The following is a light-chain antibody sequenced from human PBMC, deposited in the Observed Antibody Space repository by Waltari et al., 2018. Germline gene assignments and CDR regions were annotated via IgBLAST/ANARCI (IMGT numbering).Light chain of an antibody. Sequence: QSALTQPDPVSGSPGQRITISCTGTSSDIGVYNLVSWYQQHPGNAPKLMIYDFNKRPSGVSNRFSGSKSGNTASLTISGLQTEDEADYYCCSYGGSFTWIFGGGTKLTVL. J-gene: IGLJ2*01. V-gene: IGLV2-23*02. CDR1: SSDIGVYNL. CDR2: DFN. CDR3: CSYGGSFTWI.